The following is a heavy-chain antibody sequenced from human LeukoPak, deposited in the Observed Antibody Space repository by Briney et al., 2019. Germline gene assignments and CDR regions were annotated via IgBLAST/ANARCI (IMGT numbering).Heavy chain of an antibody. CDR3: AKGGYSYGSGYFDY. V-gene: IGHV3-21*01. Sequence: PGGSLRLSCAASGFTFSSYSMNWVRQAPGKGLEWVSSISSSSSYIYYADSVKGGLTISRDNAKNSLYLQMNSLRAEDTAVYYCAKGGYSYGSGYFDYWGQGTLVTVSS. CDR2: ISSSSSYI. D-gene: IGHD5-18*01. J-gene: IGHJ4*02. CDR1: GFTFSSYS.